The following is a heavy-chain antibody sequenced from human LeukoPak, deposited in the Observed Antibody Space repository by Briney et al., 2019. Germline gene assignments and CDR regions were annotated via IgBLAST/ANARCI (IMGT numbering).Heavy chain of an antibody. CDR1: GFTFDDYA. Sequence: GGSLRLSCAASGFTFDDYAMHWVRQAPGKGLEWVSGISWNSGSIGYADSVKGRFTISRDNAKNSLYLQMNSLRAEDTALYYCAKAVTATYLVGAFDIWGQGTMATVSS. J-gene: IGHJ3*02. CDR3: AKAVTATYLVGAFDI. V-gene: IGHV3-9*01. CDR2: ISWNSGSI. D-gene: IGHD2-21*02.